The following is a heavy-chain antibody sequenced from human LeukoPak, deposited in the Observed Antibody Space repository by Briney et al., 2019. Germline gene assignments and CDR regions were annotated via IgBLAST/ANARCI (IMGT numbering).Heavy chain of an antibody. Sequence: PGGSLRLSCAASGFTFYTYAMTWVRQAPGKGLEWVSSISGSGDNTYYADSVKGRFTVSRDNSKNTLYLQMNSLRAEDTAVYYCARDRGWIQHDIWGQGAMVTVSS. CDR3: ARDRGWIQHDI. D-gene: IGHD5-18*01. V-gene: IGHV3-23*01. CDR2: ISGSGDNT. J-gene: IGHJ3*02. CDR1: GFTFYTYA.